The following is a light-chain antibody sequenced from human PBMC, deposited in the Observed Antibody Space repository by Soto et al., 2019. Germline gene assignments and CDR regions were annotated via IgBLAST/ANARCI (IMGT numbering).Light chain of an antibody. V-gene: IGLV2-14*01. CDR2: DVS. CDR3: SSYTSSSTLYV. Sequence: QSVLTQPASVSGSPGQSITISCTGTSSEVGGYNYVSWYQQHPGKAPKLMIYDVSNRPSGVSNRFSGSKSGNTAPLTISGLQAEDEADYYCSSYTSSSTLYVFGTGTKVTVL. J-gene: IGLJ1*01. CDR1: SSEVGGYNY.